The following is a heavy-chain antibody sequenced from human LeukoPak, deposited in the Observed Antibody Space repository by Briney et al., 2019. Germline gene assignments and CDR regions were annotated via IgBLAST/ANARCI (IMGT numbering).Heavy chain of an antibody. D-gene: IGHD4-17*01. V-gene: IGHV3-9*01. CDR3: AKALHPLTTVTRGALDI. CDR1: GFNFDYYA. Sequence: PGGSLRLSCAASGFNFDYYAMYWVRQVPGKGLEWVSGITRSSGTVGYAASVKGRFTISRDNAKNSLYLQMNSLRPEDTAFYYCAKALHPLTTVTRGALDIWGQGTMVTVSS. J-gene: IGHJ3*02. CDR2: ITRSSGTV.